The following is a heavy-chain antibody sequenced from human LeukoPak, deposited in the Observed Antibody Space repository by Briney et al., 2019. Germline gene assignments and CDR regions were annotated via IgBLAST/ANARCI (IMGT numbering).Heavy chain of an antibody. D-gene: IGHD3-10*01. CDR3: ARHYYGSGSRDY. J-gene: IGHJ4*02. V-gene: IGHV3-30*02. Sequence: GGSLRLSCVASGFTFSSNGMHWVRQAPGKGLEWVAFIRNDGSNKYYVDSVKGRFTIYRDNSKNTLYLQMNSLRAEDTAVYYCARHYYGSGSRDYWGQGTLVTVSS. CDR2: IRNDGSNK. CDR1: GFTFSSNG.